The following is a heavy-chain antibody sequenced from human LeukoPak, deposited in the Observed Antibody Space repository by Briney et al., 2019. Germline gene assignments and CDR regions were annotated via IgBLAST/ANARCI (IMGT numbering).Heavy chain of an antibody. D-gene: IGHD1-26*01. CDR1: GFTFSSYG. CDR2: IRYDGSNK. J-gene: IGHJ6*03. Sequence: GGSLRLSCAASGFTFSSYGMHWVRQAPGKGLEWVAFIRYDGSNKYYADSVKGRFTISRDNSKNTLYLQMNSLRAEDTAVYYCAKGPGASYYYYMDVWGKGTTVTVSS. CDR3: AKGPGASYYYYMDV. V-gene: IGHV3-30*02.